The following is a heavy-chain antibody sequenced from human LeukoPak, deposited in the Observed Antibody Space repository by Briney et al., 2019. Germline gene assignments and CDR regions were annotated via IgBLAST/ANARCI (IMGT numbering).Heavy chain of an antibody. J-gene: IGHJ4*02. D-gene: IGHD3-22*01. CDR2: ISGSGGST. Sequence: PGGSLRLSCAASGFTFSSYAMSWVRQAPWKGLEWVSAISGSGGSTYYADSVKGRFTISRDNSKNTLYLQMNSLRAEDTAVYYCAKAENRDYYDSSGLDYWGQGTLVTVSS. CDR1: GFTFSSYA. V-gene: IGHV3-23*01. CDR3: AKAENRDYYDSSGLDY.